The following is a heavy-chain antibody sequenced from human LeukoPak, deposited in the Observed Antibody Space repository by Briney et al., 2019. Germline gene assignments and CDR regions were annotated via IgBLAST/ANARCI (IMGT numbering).Heavy chain of an antibody. J-gene: IGHJ4*02. Sequence: ASVKVSCKASGYTFTGYYIHWVRQAPGQGLEWMGWINPNSGGTNHAQEFQDRVTMTRDTSISTAYMELSRLRSDDTAVYYCARDFGGGTYAGDYCGQGTLVTVSS. CDR1: GYTFTGYY. CDR2: INPNSGGT. D-gene: IGHD1-26*01. V-gene: IGHV1-2*02. CDR3: ARDFGGGTYAGDY.